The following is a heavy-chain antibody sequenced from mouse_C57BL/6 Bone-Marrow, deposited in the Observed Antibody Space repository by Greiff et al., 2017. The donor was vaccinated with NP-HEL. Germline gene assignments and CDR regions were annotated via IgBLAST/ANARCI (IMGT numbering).Heavy chain of an antibody. CDR2: ISNGGGST. J-gene: IGHJ2*01. D-gene: IGHD1-1*01. Sequence: EVMLVESGGGLVQPGGSLKLSCAASGFTFSDYYMYWVRQTPEKRLEWVAYISNGGGSTYYPDTVKGRFTISRDNAKNTLYLQMSRLKSEDTAMYYCARRVYYGSSLDYWGQGTTLTVSS. V-gene: IGHV5-12*01. CDR1: GFTFSDYY. CDR3: ARRVYYGSSLDY.